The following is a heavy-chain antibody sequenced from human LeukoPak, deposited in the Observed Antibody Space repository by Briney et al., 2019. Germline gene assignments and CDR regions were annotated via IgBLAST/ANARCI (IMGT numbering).Heavy chain of an antibody. V-gene: IGHV3-49*04. CDR2: IRSKAYGGTT. CDR1: GFTFGDYA. J-gene: IGHJ4*02. D-gene: IGHD2-15*01. CDR3: TRDSAGGRAVDDY. Sequence: PGGSLRLSCTASGFTFGDYAMSWVRQAPGKGLEWVGFIRSKAYGGTTEYAASVKGRFTISRDDSKSIAYLQMNSLKTEDTAVYYCTRDSAGGRAVDDYWGQGTLVTVSS.